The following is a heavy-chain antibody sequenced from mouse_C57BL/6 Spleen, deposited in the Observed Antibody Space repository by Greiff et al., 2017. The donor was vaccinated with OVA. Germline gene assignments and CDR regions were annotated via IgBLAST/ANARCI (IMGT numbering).Heavy chain of an antibody. J-gene: IGHJ1*03. CDR2: IYPGSGST. CDR1: GYTFTSYW. Sequence: QVQLQQPGAELVKPGASVKMSCKASGYTFTSYWITWVKQRPGQGLEWIGDIYPGSGSTNYNEKFKSKATLTVDTSSSTAYMQLSSLTSEDSAVYYCARRGYDYEGRYWYFDVWGTGTTVTVSS. CDR3: ARRGYDYEGRYWYFDV. D-gene: IGHD2-4*01. V-gene: IGHV1-55*01.